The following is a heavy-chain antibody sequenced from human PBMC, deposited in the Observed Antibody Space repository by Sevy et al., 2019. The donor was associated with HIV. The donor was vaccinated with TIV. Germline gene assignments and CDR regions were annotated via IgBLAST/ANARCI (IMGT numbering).Heavy chain of an antibody. CDR1: GFTFSNYG. J-gene: IGHJ6*02. CDR3: AKDLLQLTIKELAQDYYYGMDV. Sequence: GGSLRLSCAASGFTFSNYGIHWVRQAPGKGLEWVAITSYDGHNNDYEDSVKGRFTISRDNSKNTLYLQMNSLRAEDTAVYYCAKDLLQLTIKELAQDYYYGMDVWGQGTTVTVSS. D-gene: IGHD1-26*01. CDR2: TSYDGHNN. V-gene: IGHV3-30*18.